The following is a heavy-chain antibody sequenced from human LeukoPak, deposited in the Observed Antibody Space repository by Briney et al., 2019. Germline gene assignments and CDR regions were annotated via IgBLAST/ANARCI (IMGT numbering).Heavy chain of an antibody. Sequence: GGSPRLSCAASGFTFSSYSMNWVRQAPGKGLEWVSSISSSSSYIYYADSVKGRFTISRDNAKNSLYLQMNSLRAEDTAVYYCARDRDGYNFSPNFDYWGQGTLVTVSS. CDR2: ISSSSSYI. CDR1: GFTFSSYS. V-gene: IGHV3-21*01. D-gene: IGHD5-24*01. J-gene: IGHJ4*02. CDR3: ARDRDGYNFSPNFDY.